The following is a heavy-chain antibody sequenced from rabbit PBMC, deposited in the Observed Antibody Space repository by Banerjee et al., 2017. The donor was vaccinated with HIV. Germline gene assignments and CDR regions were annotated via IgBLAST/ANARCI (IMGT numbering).Heavy chain of an antibody. CDR3: AGSLVDNANL. CDR1: GFDFSSNA. J-gene: IGHJ4*01. Sequence: QQQLEESGGGLVKPGGTLTLTCEASGFDFSSNAMYWVRQAPGKGLESIACINTSSGNTVYATWAKGRFTISRTSSTTVALQMTSLTAADTATYLCAGSLVDNANLWGQGTLVTVS. D-gene: IGHD1-1*01. V-gene: IGHV1S45*01. CDR2: INTSSGNT.